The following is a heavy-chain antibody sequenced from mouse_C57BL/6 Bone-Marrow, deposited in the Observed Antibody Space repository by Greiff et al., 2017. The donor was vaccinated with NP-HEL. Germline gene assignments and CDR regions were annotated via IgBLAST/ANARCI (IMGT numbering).Heavy chain of an antibody. D-gene: IGHD6-1*01. J-gene: IGHJ3*01. CDR1: GYAFSSSW. CDR2: IYPGDGDT. CDR3: ARECGSWFAY. Sequence: QVQLQQSGPELVKPGASVQISCKASGYAFSSSWMNWVKQRPGKGLEWIGRIYPGDGDTNYNGKFKGKATLTADKSSSTAYMQLSSLTSEDSAVYFCARECGSWFAYWGQGTLVTVSA. V-gene: IGHV1-82*01.